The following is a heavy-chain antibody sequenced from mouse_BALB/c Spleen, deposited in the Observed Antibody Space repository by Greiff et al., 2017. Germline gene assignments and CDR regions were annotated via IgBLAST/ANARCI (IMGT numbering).Heavy chain of an antibody. J-gene: IGHJ1*01. V-gene: IGHV1-18*01. CDR1: GYTFTDYN. Sequence: EVQLQQSGPELVKPGASVKIPCKASGYTFTDYNMDWVKQSHGKSLEWIGDINPNNGGTIYNQKFKGKATLTVDKSSSTAYMELRSLTSEDTAVYYCARKGSGPYWYFDVWGAGTTVTVSS. CDR2: INPNNGGT. CDR3: ARKGSGPYWYFDV. D-gene: IGHD1-3*01.